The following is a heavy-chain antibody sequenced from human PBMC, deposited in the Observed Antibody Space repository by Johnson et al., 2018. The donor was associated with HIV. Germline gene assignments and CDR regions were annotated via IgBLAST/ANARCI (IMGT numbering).Heavy chain of an antibody. CDR2: IKQDGSEK. CDR1: GFTFSDYY. V-gene: IGHV3-7*01. D-gene: IGHD4-17*01. CDR3: ARDASYGDYAFDS. Sequence: VQLVESGGGVVQPGRSLRLSCAASGFTFSDYYMSWIRQAPGKGLEWVANIKQDGSEKYYVDSVKGRFTISRDNAKNSLYLQLNSLRAEDTAVYYCARDASYGDYAFDSWGQGTMVTVSS. J-gene: IGHJ3*02.